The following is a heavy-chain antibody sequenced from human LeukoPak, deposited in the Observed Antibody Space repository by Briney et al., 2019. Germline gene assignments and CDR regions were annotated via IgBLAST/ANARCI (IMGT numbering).Heavy chain of an antibody. D-gene: IGHD1-26*01. V-gene: IGHV4-30-4*08. CDR1: SGSISSGDYY. Sequence: PSETLSLTCTVSSGSISSGDYYWSWIRQPPGKGLEWIGYIYYSGSTYYNPSLKSRVTISVDTSKNQFSLKLSSVTAADTAVYYCARDNEWELPGAFDIWGQGTMVTVSS. CDR3: ARDNEWELPGAFDI. J-gene: IGHJ3*02. CDR2: IYYSGST.